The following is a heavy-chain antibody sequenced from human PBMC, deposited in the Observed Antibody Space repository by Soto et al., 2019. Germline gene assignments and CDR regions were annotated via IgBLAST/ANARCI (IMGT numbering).Heavy chain of an antibody. J-gene: IGHJ4*02. V-gene: IGHV4-39*01. D-gene: IGHD3-16*01. Sequence: ETLSLTCTVSRASVTHSSYYGGWIRQSPGKGLEWIGGVYYRGRSYSKWSVKSRGVISCYTSKNQFSLNLNSVPASDTALYCCVSQRITVITQADFADGGPGALGTVPQ. CDR1: RASVTHSSYY. CDR2: VYYRGRS. CDR3: VSQRITVITQADFAD.